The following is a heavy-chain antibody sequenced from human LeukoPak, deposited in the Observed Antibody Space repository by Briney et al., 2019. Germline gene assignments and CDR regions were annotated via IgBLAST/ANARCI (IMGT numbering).Heavy chain of an antibody. CDR3: ARDRHIRQQPTRGNHEYFQH. J-gene: IGHJ1*01. Sequence: GASVKVSCKASGYTFTSYGMNWVRQAPGQGLEWMGWINTNTGNPTYAQGFTGRFVFSLDTSVSTAYLQISSLKAEDTAVYYCARDRHIRQQPTRGNHEYFQHWGQGTLVTVSS. V-gene: IGHV7-4-1*02. D-gene: IGHD6-13*01. CDR1: GYTFTSYG. CDR2: INTNTGNP.